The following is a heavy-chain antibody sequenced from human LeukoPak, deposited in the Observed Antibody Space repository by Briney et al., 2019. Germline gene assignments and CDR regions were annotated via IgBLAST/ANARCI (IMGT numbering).Heavy chain of an antibody. Sequence: SETLSLTCTVSGGSISSYSWNWIRQPPGKGLEWIGRNYSSGSTIYNPSLKSRVTISVETSKNQFSLELSSVTAADTAVYYCARRRREISTITEDNWLDPWGHGTLVTVSS. CDR1: GGSISSYS. J-gene: IGHJ5*02. CDR2: NYSSGST. D-gene: IGHD5-24*01. CDR3: ARRRREISTITEDNWLDP. V-gene: IGHV4-59*08.